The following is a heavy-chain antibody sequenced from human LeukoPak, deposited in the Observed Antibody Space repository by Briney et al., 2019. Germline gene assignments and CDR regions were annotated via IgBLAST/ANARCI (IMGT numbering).Heavy chain of an antibody. CDR2: IIPILGIA. CDR1: GGTFSSYA. D-gene: IGHD3-10*01. CDR3: ASVSGFRGPLWGSATAPFDY. Sequence: SVKVSCKASGGTFSSYAIGWVRQAPGQGLEWMGRIIPILGIANYAQKFQGRATITADKSTSTAYMELSSLRSEDTAVYYCASVSGFRGPLWGSATAPFDYWGQGTLVTVSS. V-gene: IGHV1-69*04. J-gene: IGHJ4*02.